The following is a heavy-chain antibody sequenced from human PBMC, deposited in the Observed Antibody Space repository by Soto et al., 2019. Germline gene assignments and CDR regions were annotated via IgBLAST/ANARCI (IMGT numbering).Heavy chain of an antibody. Sequence: QVLLQESGPGLVQPSGTLSLSCVVSGVSIGSNYYWGWVRQSPGKGLAWLGDMSHIGSVNYNPPRKLRVTLSMYESPSLVSLTLNSVPAADPVVYYCASSLGWYAIDYWCQGTLVIGSS. CDR1: GVSIGSNYY. CDR3: ASSLGWYAIDY. CDR2: MSHIGSV. D-gene: IGHD6-19*01. J-gene: IGHJ4*02. V-gene: IGHV4-4*02.